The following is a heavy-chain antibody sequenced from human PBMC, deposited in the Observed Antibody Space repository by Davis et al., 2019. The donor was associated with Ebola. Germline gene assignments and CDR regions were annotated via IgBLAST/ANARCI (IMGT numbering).Heavy chain of an antibody. CDR2: ISSSGSTI. Sequence: GESLKISCAASGFTFSDYYMSWIRQAPGKGLEWLSYISSSGSTIYYADSVKGRFTISRDNAKNSLYLQMNSLRAEDTDVYYCATVVVLPNWYFDLWGRGTLVTVSS. J-gene: IGHJ2*01. CDR3: ATVVVLPNWYFDL. CDR1: GFTFSDYY. D-gene: IGHD3-22*01. V-gene: IGHV3-11*01.